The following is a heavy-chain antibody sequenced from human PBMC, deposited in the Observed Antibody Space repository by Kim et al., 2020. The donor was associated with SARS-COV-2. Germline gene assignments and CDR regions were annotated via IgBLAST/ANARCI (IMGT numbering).Heavy chain of an antibody. D-gene: IGHD6-19*01. CDR3: ARLRYSSGAYAYAGYY. J-gene: IGHJ6*01. Sequence: SETLSLTCTVSGGSISSSSYYWGWIRQPPGKGLEWIVSIDYSGSTYYNPALKSRATISVDTSKNQFSLKLSSVTAADTAVYYAARLRYSSGAYAYAGYY. CDR2: IDYSGST. V-gene: IGHV4-39*01. CDR1: GGSISSSSYY.